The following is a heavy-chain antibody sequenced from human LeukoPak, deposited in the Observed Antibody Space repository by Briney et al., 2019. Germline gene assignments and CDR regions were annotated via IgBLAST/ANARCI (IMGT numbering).Heavy chain of an antibody. J-gene: IGHJ4*02. D-gene: IGHD3-9*01. Sequence: GGSLRLSCAASGFTFSDYYMSWIRQAPGKGLEWVSYISSSGSTIYYADSVKGRFTISRDNAKNSLYLQMNSLRAEDTAVYYCAKDQLARYFDWSSDYWGQGTLATVSS. CDR2: ISSSGSTI. V-gene: IGHV3-11*01. CDR3: AKDQLARYFDWSSDY. CDR1: GFTFSDYY.